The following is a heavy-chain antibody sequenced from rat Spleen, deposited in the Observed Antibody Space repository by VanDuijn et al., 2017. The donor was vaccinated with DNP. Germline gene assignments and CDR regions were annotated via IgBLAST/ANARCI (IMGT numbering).Heavy chain of an antibody. CDR3: TRQGSSFPFAY. D-gene: IGHD1-2*01. J-gene: IGHJ3*01. V-gene: IGHV5-7*01. Sequence: EVQLVESGGGLVQPGRSLKLSCAASGFTFSDFYMAWVRQAPTKGLEWVTTINFVGSTTYYRDSVKGRFTISRVNTKSTLYLQMDSLRSEDTATYYCTRQGSSFPFAYWGQGTLVTVSS. CDR2: INFVGSTT. CDR1: GFTFSDFY.